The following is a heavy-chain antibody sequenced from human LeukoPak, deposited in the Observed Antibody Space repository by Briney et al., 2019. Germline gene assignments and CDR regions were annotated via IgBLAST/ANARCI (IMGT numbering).Heavy chain of an antibody. V-gene: IGHV4-4*07. Sequence: SSETLSLTCTVSGVSISSYYWSWIRQPAGKGLEWIGRIYTSGSTNYNPSLKSRVTMSVDTSKNQFSLKLSSVTAADTAVYYCAREVYDFWSGYYYYYYMDVWGKGTTVTVSS. CDR2: IYTSGST. D-gene: IGHD3-3*01. CDR1: GVSISSYY. CDR3: AREVYDFWSGYYYYYYMDV. J-gene: IGHJ6*03.